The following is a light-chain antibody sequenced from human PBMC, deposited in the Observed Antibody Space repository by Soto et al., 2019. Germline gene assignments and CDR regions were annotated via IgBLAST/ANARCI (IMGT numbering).Light chain of an antibody. Sequence: DIQMTQSPSSVSASIGDRVTITCRASQSISTYLHWYQHKPGKAPKLLIYTASILQGGVPSRFSGSGSGTDFTLTISSLQPEDFATYYCQQTYSTPFTFGPGTKVDIK. J-gene: IGKJ3*01. V-gene: IGKV1-39*01. CDR3: QQTYSTPFT. CDR1: QSISTY. CDR2: TAS.